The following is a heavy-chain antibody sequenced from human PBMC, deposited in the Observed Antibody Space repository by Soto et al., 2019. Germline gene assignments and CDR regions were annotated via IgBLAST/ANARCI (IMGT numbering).Heavy chain of an antibody. D-gene: IGHD3-16*01. V-gene: IGHV1-69*12. CDR2: IISILGTA. CDR3: ASGGNMSSPYYYYGRDV. J-gene: IGHJ6*02. Sequence: QVQLVQSGAEVKKPGSSVKVSCKASRGTFSSYAISWVRQAPGQGLEWMGGIISILGTANYAQKFQGRVTMSAAESTSTSYMELRSLRSDDTVVYDCASGGNMSSPYYYYGRDVWCQGTTVTVSS. CDR1: RGTFSSYA.